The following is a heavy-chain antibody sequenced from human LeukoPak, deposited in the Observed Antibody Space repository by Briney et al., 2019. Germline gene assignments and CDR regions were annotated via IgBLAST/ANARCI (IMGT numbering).Heavy chain of an antibody. Sequence: GASVKVSCKAAGGTFSSYAISWVRQAPGQGLEWMGGIIPIFGTANYAQKFQGRVTITTDESTSTAYMELSSLRSEDTAVYYCARGEWFGELFLGFDPWGQGTLVTVSS. J-gene: IGHJ5*02. CDR3: ARGEWFGELFLGFDP. CDR2: IIPIFGTA. D-gene: IGHD3-10*01. CDR1: GGTFSSYA. V-gene: IGHV1-69*05.